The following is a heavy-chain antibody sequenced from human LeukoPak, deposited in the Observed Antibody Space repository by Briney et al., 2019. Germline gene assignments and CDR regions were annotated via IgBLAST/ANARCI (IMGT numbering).Heavy chain of an antibody. J-gene: IGHJ6*03. CDR1: GYTFTSYG. Sequence: ASVKVSCKASGYTFTSYGISWVRQAPGQGLEWMGWISACNGNTNYAQKLQGRVTMTTDTSTSTAYMELRSLRSDDTAVYYCARFTIFGVVTPYYYYYMDVWGKGTTVTVSS. CDR3: ARFTIFGVVTPYYYYYMDV. D-gene: IGHD3-3*01. V-gene: IGHV1-18*01. CDR2: ISACNGNT.